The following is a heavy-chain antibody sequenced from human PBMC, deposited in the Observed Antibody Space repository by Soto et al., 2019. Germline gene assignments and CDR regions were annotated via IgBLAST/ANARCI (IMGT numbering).Heavy chain of an antibody. CDR1: GFTFSSYW. Sequence: GGSLRLSCAASGFTFSSYWMSWVRQAPGKGLEWVANIKQDGSEKYYVDSVKGRFTISRDNAKNSLYLQMNSLRAEDTAVYYCATPYPLPQYAVFDIWGQGKWVTV. V-gene: IGHV3-7*01. D-gene: IGHD2-8*01. CDR3: ATPYPLPQYAVFDI. CDR2: IKQDGSEK. J-gene: IGHJ3*02.